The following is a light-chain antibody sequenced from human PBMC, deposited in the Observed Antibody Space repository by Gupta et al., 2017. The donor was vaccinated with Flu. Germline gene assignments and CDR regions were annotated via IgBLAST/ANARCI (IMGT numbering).Light chain of an antibody. CDR1: QNISIY. V-gene: IGKV1-39*01. J-gene: IGKJ1*01. Sequence: DIQMTQSPSSLSASVGDRVTIACRASQNISIYLNWYQQKPGKAPNLLIYNASNLHSGVPSKFSGGGSGTDFALSISSLQPEDFATYYCQQTYNTSWTFGQGTKVEIK. CDR2: NAS. CDR3: QQTYNTSWT.